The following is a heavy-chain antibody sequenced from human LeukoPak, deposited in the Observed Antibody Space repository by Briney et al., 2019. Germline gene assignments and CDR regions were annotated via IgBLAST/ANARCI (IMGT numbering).Heavy chain of an antibody. D-gene: IGHD3-22*01. CDR3: ARDYDSSGYYYPLDY. J-gene: IGHJ4*02. CDR2: ISAYNGNT. Sequence: ASVKVSCKASGYTFTSYGISWVRQVPGQGLEWMGWISAYNGNTNYAQKLQGRVTMTTDTSTSTAYMELRSLRSDDTAVYYCARDYDSSGYYYPLDYWGQGTLVTVSS. CDR1: GYTFTSYG. V-gene: IGHV1-18*01.